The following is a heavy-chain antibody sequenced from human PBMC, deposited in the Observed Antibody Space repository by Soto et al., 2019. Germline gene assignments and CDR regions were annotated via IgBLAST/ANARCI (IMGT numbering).Heavy chain of an antibody. J-gene: IGHJ5*02. Sequence: QLQLQESGSGLVKPSQTLSLTCAVSGGSISSGGYSWSWIRQPPGKGLEWIGYIYHSGSTYYNPSLKSRVTISVDRSKNQFSLKLSSVTAADTAVYYCGRHHDYGDSGEVWFDPWGQGTLVTVSS. V-gene: IGHV4-30-2*01. CDR2: IYHSGST. CDR1: GGSISSGGYS. CDR3: GRHHDYGDSGEVWFDP. D-gene: IGHD4-17*01.